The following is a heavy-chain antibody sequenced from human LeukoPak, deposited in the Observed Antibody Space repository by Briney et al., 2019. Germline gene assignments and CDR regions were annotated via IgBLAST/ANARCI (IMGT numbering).Heavy chain of an antibody. CDR1: GFTFSSYS. CDR3: ARDSEYGSSHFDY. J-gene: IGHJ4*02. Sequence: GGSLRLCCAASGFTFSSYSMNWVRQAPGKGLEWVSSISSSSSYIYYADSVKGRFTISRDNAKNSLYLQMNSLRAEDTAVYYCARDSEYGSSHFDYWGQGTLVTVSS. V-gene: IGHV3-21*01. CDR2: ISSSSSYI. D-gene: IGHD3-10*01.